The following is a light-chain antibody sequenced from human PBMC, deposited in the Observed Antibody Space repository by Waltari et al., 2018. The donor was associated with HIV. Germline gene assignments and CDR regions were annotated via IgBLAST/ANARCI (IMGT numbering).Light chain of an antibody. J-gene: IGLJ2*01. CDR1: TSNIGTNV. Sequence: QSVLAQPPSVSGTPGQRVTISCSGTTSNIGTNVVNWYQQVPGTAPKLLISSNNQRPSGVPDRFSGFKSGTSASLAINGLQSEDEADYYCATWDATPTGHVLFGGGTKVTVL. CDR3: ATWDATPTGHVL. CDR2: SNN. V-gene: IGLV1-44*01.